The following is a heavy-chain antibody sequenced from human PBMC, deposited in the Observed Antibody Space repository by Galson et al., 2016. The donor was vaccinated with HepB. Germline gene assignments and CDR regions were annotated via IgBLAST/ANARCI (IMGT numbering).Heavy chain of an antibody. J-gene: IGHJ6*02. CDR3: ARETGTSGSSWGGYYYYAMDV. CDR2: IYSGGST. CDR1: GFTVSSNY. D-gene: IGHD2-8*01. V-gene: IGHV3-53*01. Sequence: SLRLSCAASGFTVSSNYMSWVRQAPGKGLEWVSVIYSGGSTYYADSVKGRFTISRDNSKNTLFLQMNSLRAEDTAVYYCARETGTSGSSWGGYYYYAMDVWGQGTTVTVSS.